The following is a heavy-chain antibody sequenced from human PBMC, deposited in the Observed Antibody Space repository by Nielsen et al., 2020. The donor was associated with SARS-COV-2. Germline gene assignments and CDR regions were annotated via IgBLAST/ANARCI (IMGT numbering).Heavy chain of an antibody. V-gene: IGHV3-9*01. D-gene: IGHD2-2*01. J-gene: IGHJ6*02. CDR1: GFTFDDYA. CDR3: ARDLGSSYGMDV. Sequence: GGPLRLSCAASGFTFDDYAMHWVRQAPGKGLEWVSGISWNSGSIGYADSVKGRFTISRDNAKNSLYLQMNSLRAEDTALYYCARDLGSSYGMDVWGQGTTVTVSS. CDR2: ISWNSGSI.